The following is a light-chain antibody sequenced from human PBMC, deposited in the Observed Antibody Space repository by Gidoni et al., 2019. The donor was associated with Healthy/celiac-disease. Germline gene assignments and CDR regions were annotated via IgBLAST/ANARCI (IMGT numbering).Light chain of an antibody. CDR2: AAA. CDR1: QCISSY. Sequence: DIPLTQSPSFLSASVADRVTITCRATQCISSYLAWYQQKPGKSPKLLIYAAATLQSGVPSRFSGSGSGTEFTLTTSSMQPEDFATYYCQQLNSYPLLTFGGGTKVEIK. CDR3: QQLNSYPLLT. J-gene: IGKJ4*01. V-gene: IGKV1-9*01.